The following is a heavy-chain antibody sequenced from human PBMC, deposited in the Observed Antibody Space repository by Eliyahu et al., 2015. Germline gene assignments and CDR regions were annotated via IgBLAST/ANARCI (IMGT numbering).Heavy chain of an antibody. Sequence: QITLKESGPTLVKPTETLTLTCTFSGFSLSTSGVGVGWIRQPPGKALEWLALIYRDNGKPYRSTLKSRLTITKDTSKNQVVLQMTNMDLVDTATYFCAHRAVGYDYGGLFDYWGQGTLVTVGS. CDR3: AHRAVGYDYGGLFDY. J-gene: IGHJ4*02. CDR2: IYRDNGK. CDR1: GFSLSTSGVG. D-gene: IGHD5-12*01. V-gene: IGHV2-5*02.